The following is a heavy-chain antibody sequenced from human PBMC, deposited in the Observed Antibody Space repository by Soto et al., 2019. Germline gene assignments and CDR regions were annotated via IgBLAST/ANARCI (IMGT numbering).Heavy chain of an antibody. D-gene: IGHD1-7*01. V-gene: IGHV4-4*02. CDR2: IYRTGST. J-gene: IGHJ4*02. CDR1: GGSFTSNNW. CDR3: ASRDPGTSVDY. Sequence: XGTLYLTCAVSGGSFTSNNWWTWVRQPPGQGLEWIGEIYRTGSTNYNPSLKSRVTISLDKSENQFSLKVTSLTAADTAVYYCASRDPGTSVDYWGQGTLFTVS.